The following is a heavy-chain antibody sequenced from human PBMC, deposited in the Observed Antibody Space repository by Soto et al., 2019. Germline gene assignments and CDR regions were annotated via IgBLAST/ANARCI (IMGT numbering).Heavy chain of an antibody. Sequence: GASVKVSCKASGYTFTGYYMHWVRQAPGQGLEWMGWINPNSGGTNYAQKFQGRATMTRDTSISTAYMELSRLRSDDTAVYYCAGEAPPYYDSSGYYYPKHWGQGTLVTVSS. J-gene: IGHJ1*01. CDR2: INPNSGGT. V-gene: IGHV1-2*02. CDR3: AGEAPPYYDSSGYYYPKH. CDR1: GYTFTGYY. D-gene: IGHD3-22*01.